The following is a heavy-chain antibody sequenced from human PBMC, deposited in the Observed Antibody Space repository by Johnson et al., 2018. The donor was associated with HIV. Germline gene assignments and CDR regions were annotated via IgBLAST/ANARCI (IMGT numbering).Heavy chain of an antibody. D-gene: IGHD1-26*01. CDR1: GFTFDDYA. V-gene: IGHV3-66*02. CDR2: IYSGGST. Sequence: EKLVESGGGVVRPGGSLRLSCGVSGFTFDDYAMSWVRQTPGKGLEWVSVIYSGGSTYYADSVKGRFTISRDNSKNTLYLQMNSLRAEDTAVYYCASPSGSSRLAFDIWGQGTMVTVSS. J-gene: IGHJ3*02. CDR3: ASPSGSSRLAFDI.